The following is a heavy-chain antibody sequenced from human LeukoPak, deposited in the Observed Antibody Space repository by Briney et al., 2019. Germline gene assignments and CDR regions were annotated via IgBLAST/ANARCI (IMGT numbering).Heavy chain of an antibody. CDR2: IYYTGNT. V-gene: IGHV4-31*03. J-gene: IGHJ5*02. CDR3: ARYCTSTSCYKWGFDP. CDR1: GGSITSGGYY. D-gene: IGHD2-2*02. Sequence: SQTLSLTCTVSGGSITSGGYYWSWIRQYPGKGLEWIGYIYYTGNTYYNPSLKSRVTISVDTSKNQFSLKLSSVTAADTAVYYCARYCTSTSCYKWGFDPWGQGTLSPSPQ.